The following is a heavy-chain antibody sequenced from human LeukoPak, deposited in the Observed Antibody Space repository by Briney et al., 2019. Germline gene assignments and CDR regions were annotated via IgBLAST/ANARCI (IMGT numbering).Heavy chain of an antibody. D-gene: IGHD5-18*01. J-gene: IGHJ6*03. CDR2: IYYSGST. CDR3: ARGIGQLWSPTPYYYYMDV. V-gene: IGHV4-59*12. CDR1: GGSISSYY. Sequence: SETLSPTCTVSGGSISSYYWSWIRQPPGKGLEWIGYIYYSGSTNYNPSLKSRVTISVDTSKNQFSLKLSSVTAADTAVYYCARGIGQLWSPTPYYYYMDVWGKGTTVTISS.